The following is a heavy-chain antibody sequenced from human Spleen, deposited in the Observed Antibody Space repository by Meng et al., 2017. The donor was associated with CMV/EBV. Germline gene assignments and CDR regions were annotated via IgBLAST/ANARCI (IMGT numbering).Heavy chain of an antibody. CDR3: ARDLLEPYYYYYGMDV. CDR1: GFTFSSYS. D-gene: IGHD3-3*01. Sequence: GGSLKISCAASGFTFSSYSMNWVRQAPGKGLEWVSYISSSSATIYYADSVKGRFTVSRDNAKNSLYLEMNSLRAEDTAVYYCARDLLEPYYYYYGMDVWGQGTTVTVSS. CDR2: ISSSSATI. J-gene: IGHJ6*02. V-gene: IGHV3-48*04.